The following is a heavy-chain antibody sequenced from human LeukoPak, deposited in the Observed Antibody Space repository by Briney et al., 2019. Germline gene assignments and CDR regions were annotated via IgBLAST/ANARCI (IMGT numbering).Heavy chain of an antibody. CDR3: ARVPHFGDYGWFDP. CDR2: IYYSGST. V-gene: IGHV4-39*07. D-gene: IGHD4-17*01. J-gene: IGHJ5*02. Sequence: SETLSLTRTVSSGSISSSYYGGWIRQPPGKGLEWIGSIYYSGSTNYNPSLKSRVTISIDTSKNQFSLKLSSVTAADTAVYYCARVPHFGDYGWFDPWGQGTLVTVFS. CDR1: SGSISSSYY.